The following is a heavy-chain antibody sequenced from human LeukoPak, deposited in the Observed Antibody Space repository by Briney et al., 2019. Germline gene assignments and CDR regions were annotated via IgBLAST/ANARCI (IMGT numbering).Heavy chain of an antibody. J-gene: IGHJ6*03. CDR3: ARALGGYNWLRGYYYYMDV. D-gene: IGHD5-24*01. Sequence: PSETLSLTCTVSGGSISSRSYYWGWIRQPPGKGLEWIGSIYYSGSTYYNPSLKSRVTISVDTSKNQFSLKLSSVTAADTAVYYCARALGGYNWLRGYYYYMDVWGKGTTVTVSS. CDR1: GGSISSRSYY. CDR2: IYYSGST. V-gene: IGHV4-39*07.